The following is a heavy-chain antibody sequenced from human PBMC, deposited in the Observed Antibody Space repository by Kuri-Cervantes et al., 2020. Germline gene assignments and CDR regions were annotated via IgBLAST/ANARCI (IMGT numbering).Heavy chain of an antibody. CDR2: ISAYNGNT. V-gene: IGHV1-18*04. J-gene: IGHJ6*02. CDR1: GYTFTGYY. CDR3: ARGSPSGSYLFYYYYGMDV. D-gene: IGHD1-26*01. Sequence: ASVKVSCKASGYTFTGYYMHWVRQAPGQGLEWMGWISAYNGNTNYAQKLQGRVTMTTDTSTSTAYMELRSLRSDDTAVYYCARGSPSGSYLFYYYYGMDVWGQGTTVTVSS.